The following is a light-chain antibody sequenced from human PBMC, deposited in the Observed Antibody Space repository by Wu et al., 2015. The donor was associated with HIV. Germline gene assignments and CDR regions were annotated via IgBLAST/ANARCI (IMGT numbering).Light chain of an antibody. CDR2: DAS. Sequence: DIVLTQSPGTLSLSPGEKATLSCRASQSISSSLAWYQQKPGQAPTLLIYDASNRATGIPARFSGSGSGTDFTLTISRLEPEDFAVYYCQQYTNSPYTFGQGTKLEIK. J-gene: IGKJ2*01. CDR3: QQYTNSPYT. CDR1: QSISSS. V-gene: IGKV3-20*01.